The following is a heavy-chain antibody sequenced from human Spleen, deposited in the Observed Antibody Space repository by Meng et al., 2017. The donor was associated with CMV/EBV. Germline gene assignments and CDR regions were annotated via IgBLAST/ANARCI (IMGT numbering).Heavy chain of an antibody. CDR2: SKRNINGGAK. Sequence: SGVVFSNGRMAGVGEGTRKGLGWTGRSKRNINGGAKECSRPLKNRWIITRNDSKETLYLQINSLKTEDASVYYCVADRRLTGGGWFDPWGQGTLVTVSS. J-gene: IGHJ5*02. D-gene: IGHD7-27*01. CDR1: GVVFSNGR. V-gene: IGHV3-15*01. CDR3: VADRRLTGGGWFDP.